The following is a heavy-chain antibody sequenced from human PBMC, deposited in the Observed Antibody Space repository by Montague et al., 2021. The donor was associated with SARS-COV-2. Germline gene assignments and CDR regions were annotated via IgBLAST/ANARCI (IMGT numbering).Heavy chain of an antibody. CDR3: ARNPADYYGSGSYPTWETCFAP. J-gene: IGHJ5*02. CDR1: GGSISSSSYY. V-gene: IGHV4-39*01. Sequence: SETLSLTCTVSGGSISSSSYYWGWIRQPPGKGLEWIGSIYYSGSTYYNPSLKSRVTISVDTSKNQFSLKLSSVTAADTAVYYCARNPADYYGSGSYPTWETCFAPWGQGTLLTVSS. D-gene: IGHD3-10*01. CDR2: IYYSGST.